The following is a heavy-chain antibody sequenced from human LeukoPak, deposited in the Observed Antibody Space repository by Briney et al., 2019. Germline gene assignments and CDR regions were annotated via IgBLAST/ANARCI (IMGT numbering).Heavy chain of an antibody. CDR3: ARVSSGSYFGYYYYYMDV. Sequence: GGSLRLSCAVSGLTVTNVWMTWVRQAPGKGLVWVSRINSDGSSTSYADSVKGRFTISRDNAKNTLYLQMNSLRAEDTAVYYCARVSSGSYFGYYYYYMDVWGKGTTVTVSS. CDR1: GLTVTNVW. D-gene: IGHD1-26*01. J-gene: IGHJ6*03. CDR2: INSDGSST. V-gene: IGHV3-74*01.